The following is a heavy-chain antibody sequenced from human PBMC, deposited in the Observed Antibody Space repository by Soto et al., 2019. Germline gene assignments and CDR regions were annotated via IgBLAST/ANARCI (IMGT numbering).Heavy chain of an antibody. CDR1: WYSFTSYW. J-gene: IGHJ6*01. D-gene: IGHD4-4*01. CDR2: IYPGDSDT. V-gene: IGHV5-51*01. CDR3: ARMPMTTVSTDHYYYYGMEV. Sequence: GASLKISCKGSWYSFTSYWIGWVRQGPGKGLEWMGIIYPGDSDTRYSPSFQGQVTISADKSISTAYLQWSSLKASDTAMYYCARMPMTTVSTDHYYYYGMEVWGQGTTVRVSS.